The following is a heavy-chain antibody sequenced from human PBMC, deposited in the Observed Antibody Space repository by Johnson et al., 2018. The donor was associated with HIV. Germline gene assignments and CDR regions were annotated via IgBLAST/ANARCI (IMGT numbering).Heavy chain of an antibody. CDR2: ISGSGSYR. CDR1: GFTFSDYY. D-gene: IGHD4-23*01. Sequence: QVQLVESGGGLVKPGGSLRLSCVASGFTFSDYYMSWIRQAPGKGLEWVSYISGSGSYRDYSDSVKGRFTISRDNAKNSLFLQMNSLRAEDTAVYSCTRSSTVVTPHDIWGQGTMVTVSS. V-gene: IGHV3-11*04. CDR3: TRSSTVVTPHDI. J-gene: IGHJ3*02.